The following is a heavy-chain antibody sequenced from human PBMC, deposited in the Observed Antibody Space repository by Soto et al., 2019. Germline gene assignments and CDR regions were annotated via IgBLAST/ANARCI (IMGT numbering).Heavy chain of an antibody. CDR1: GGSISSYY. CDR2: IYYSGST. V-gene: IGHV4-59*01. CDR3: ARMITFGGVPDAFDI. Sequence: SSETLSLTCTVSGGSISSYYWSWIRQPPGKGLEWIGYIYYSGSTNYNPSLKSRVTISVDTSKNQFSLKLSSVTAADTAVYYCARMITFGGVPDAFDIWGQGTMVTVSS. J-gene: IGHJ3*02. D-gene: IGHD3-16*01.